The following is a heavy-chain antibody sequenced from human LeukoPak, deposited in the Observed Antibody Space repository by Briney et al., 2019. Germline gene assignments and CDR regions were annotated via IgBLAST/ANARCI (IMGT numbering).Heavy chain of an antibody. J-gene: IGHJ3*02. D-gene: IGHD5-12*01. CDR2: IYYSGST. CDR3: ARLYSGYDGYDAFDI. Sequence: SETPSLTCTVSGGSISSSSYYWDWIRQPPGKGLEWIGSIYYSGSTYYNPSLKSRVTISVDTSKNQFSLKLSSVTAADTAVYYCARLYSGYDGYDAFDIWGQGTMVTVSS. V-gene: IGHV4-39*01. CDR1: GGSISSSSYY.